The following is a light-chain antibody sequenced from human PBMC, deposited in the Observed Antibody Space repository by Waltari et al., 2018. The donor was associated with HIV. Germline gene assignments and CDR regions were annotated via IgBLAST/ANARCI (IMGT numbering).Light chain of an antibody. CDR3: SSYGGNSNVI. Sequence: QSALTQPPSASVSPGQSVTISCTGTSSDICDYDYVSWYQHQPGEAPKLLIDEVLNRPSGVPHRFSGSKSGNTASLTVSGLQAEDEADYYCSSYGGNSNVIFGGGTKLTVL. V-gene: IGLV2-8*01. CDR2: EVL. CDR1: SSDICDYDY. J-gene: IGLJ2*01.